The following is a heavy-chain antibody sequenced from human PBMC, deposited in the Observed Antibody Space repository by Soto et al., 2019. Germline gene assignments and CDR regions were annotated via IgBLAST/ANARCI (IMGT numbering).Heavy chain of an antibody. CDR1: GGTFSSYA. Sequence: ASVKDSCKASGGTFSSYAISWVRQAPGQGLEWMGGIIPIFGTANYAQKFQGRVTITADESTSTAYMELSSLRSEDTAVYYCARPLEGYYYYGMDVWGHGTTVTVSS. CDR2: IIPIFGTA. V-gene: IGHV1-69*13. CDR3: ARPLEGYYYYGMDV. J-gene: IGHJ6*02.